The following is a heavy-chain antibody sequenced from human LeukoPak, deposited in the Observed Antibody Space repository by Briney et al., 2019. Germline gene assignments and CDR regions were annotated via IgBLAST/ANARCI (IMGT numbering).Heavy chain of an antibody. CDR3: ARAIRGSAVDTGDR. D-gene: IGHD3-10*01. J-gene: IGHJ4*02. CDR2: IKNDGSEE. CDR1: GFTFSSYW. V-gene: IGHV3-7*01. Sequence: GGSLRLSCAASGFTFSSYWMRWVRQAPGKGLEGVANIKNDGSEEYYVDSVRGRFTISRDNAKNSLFLQMNSLTVEDTAVYYCARAIRGSAVDTGDRWGQGTLVTVSS.